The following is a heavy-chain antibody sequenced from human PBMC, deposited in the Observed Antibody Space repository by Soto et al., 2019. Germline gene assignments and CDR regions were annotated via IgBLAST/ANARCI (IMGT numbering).Heavy chain of an antibody. V-gene: IGHV1-2*04. Sequence: ASVKVSCKASGYTFTGYYMHWVRQAPGQGLEWMGWINPSSGGTNYAQKFQGWVTMTRDTSISTAYMELSRLRSDDTAVYYCARGMGHDDSSGLLDYYYGMDVWGQGTTVTVSS. CDR1: GYTFTGYY. CDR2: INPSSGGT. D-gene: IGHD3-22*01. CDR3: ARGMGHDDSSGLLDYYYGMDV. J-gene: IGHJ6*02.